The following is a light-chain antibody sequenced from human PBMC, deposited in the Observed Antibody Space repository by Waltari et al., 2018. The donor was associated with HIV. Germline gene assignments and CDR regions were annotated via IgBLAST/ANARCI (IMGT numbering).Light chain of an antibody. CDR1: EFGDKY. J-gene: IGLJ2*01. V-gene: IGLV3-1*01. CDR3: QAWDSTTSGV. CDR2: QDN. Sequence: SYEVTQPPSVAVSPGQTASITPSGYEFGDKYTSWYQQKPGQSPLLVIYQDNKRPSGIPERFSGSSSGHTATLTISGTLPMDEADYYCQAWDSTTSGVFGRGTKLTVL.